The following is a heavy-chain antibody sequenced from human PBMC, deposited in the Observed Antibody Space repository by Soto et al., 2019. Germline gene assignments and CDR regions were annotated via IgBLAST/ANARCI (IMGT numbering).Heavy chain of an antibody. CDR2: ISGSGGST. J-gene: IGHJ4*02. D-gene: IGHD3-9*01. V-gene: IGHV3-23*01. Sequence: PGGSLRLSCAASGFTFSSYAMSWVRQAPGKGLEWVSAISGSGGSTYYADSVKGRFTISRDNSKNTLYLQMNSLRAEDTAVYYCAKDRNLQYFDWPEYYFDYWGKETLVTASS. CDR1: GFTFSSYA. CDR3: AKDRNLQYFDWPEYYFDY.